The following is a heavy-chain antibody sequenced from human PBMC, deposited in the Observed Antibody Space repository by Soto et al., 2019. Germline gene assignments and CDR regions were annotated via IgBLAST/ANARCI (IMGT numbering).Heavy chain of an antibody. J-gene: IGHJ3*02. CDR3: ASNDAFDI. Sequence: GGSLRLSCAASGFTFSSYAMHWVRQAPGKGLEWVAVISYDGSNKYYADSVKGRFTISRDNSKNTLYLQMNSLRAEDTAVYYCASNDAFDIWGQGTMVTVPS. CDR1: GFTFSSYA. CDR2: ISYDGSNK. V-gene: IGHV3-30*04.